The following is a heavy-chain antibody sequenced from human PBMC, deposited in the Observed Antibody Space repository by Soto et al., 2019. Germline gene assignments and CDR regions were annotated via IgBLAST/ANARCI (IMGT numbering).Heavy chain of an antibody. V-gene: IGHV3-30*18. Sequence: PGGSLRLSCAASGFTFSSYGMHWFRQAPGKGLEWVAVISYDGSNKYYADSVKGRFTISRDNSKNTLYLQMNSLRAEDTAVYYCAKDQKVLGGWYRTDVWGQGTTVTVAS. CDR2: ISYDGSNK. J-gene: IGHJ6*02. CDR1: GFTFSSYG. CDR3: AKDQKVLGGWYRTDV. D-gene: IGHD6-19*01.